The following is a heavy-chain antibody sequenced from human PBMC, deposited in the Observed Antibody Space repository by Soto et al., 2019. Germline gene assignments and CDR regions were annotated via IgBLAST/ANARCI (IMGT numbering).Heavy chain of an antibody. Sequence: EVQLLESGGGLVKPGGSLRLSCAASRFAFGRYALSWVRQAPGKGLEWVSAMGGSVDSKSYADSVKGRFTISRDDPKNTLFLEMNSLRPEDTAIYFCARDQISGWYDNWGQGTLVTVSS. CDR3: ARDQISGWYDN. CDR2: MGGSVDSK. D-gene: IGHD6-19*01. V-gene: IGHV3-23*01. CDR1: RFAFGRYA. J-gene: IGHJ5*02.